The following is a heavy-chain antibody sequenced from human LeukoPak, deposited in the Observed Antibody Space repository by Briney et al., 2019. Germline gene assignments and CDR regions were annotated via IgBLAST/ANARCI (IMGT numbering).Heavy chain of an antibody. CDR1: GYTFTSYS. CDR2: ISAYNGNT. J-gene: IGHJ4*02. V-gene: IGHV1-18*01. D-gene: IGHD1-7*01. CDR3: ARDLVDWNYASGSSDY. Sequence: GASVKVSCKASGYTFTSYSISWVRQAPGQGLEWMGWISAYNGNTNYAQKLQGRVTMTTDTSTSTAYMELRSLRSDDTAVYYCARDLVDWNYASGSSDYWGQGTLVTVSS.